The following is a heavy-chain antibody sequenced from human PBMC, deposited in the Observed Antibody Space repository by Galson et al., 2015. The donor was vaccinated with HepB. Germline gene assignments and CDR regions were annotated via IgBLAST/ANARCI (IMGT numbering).Heavy chain of an antibody. V-gene: IGHV3-30*04. CDR3: ARTFYFDY. Sequence: SLRLSCAASGFDFSAFAMHWVRQTPGKGLEWVAVLSSNEKNIYYADSVRGRFTISRDNSKDTMYLQMNSLRAEDTAVYYCARTFYFDYWGQGTPVTVSS. CDR2: LSSNEKNI. J-gene: IGHJ4*02. CDR1: GFDFSAFA.